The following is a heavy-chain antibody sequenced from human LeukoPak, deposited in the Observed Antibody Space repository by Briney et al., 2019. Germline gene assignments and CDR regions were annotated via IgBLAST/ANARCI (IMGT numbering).Heavy chain of an antibody. V-gene: IGHV4-59*08. D-gene: IGHD1-26*01. J-gene: IGHJ4*02. Sequence: SETLSLTCTVSGGSISSYYWSWIRQPPGKGLEWIGYIYYSGSTNYNPSLKSRVTISVDTSKNQFSLKLSSVTAADTAVYYCARHSGYSGSSVFDYWGQGTLVTVSS. CDR3: ARHSGYSGSSVFDY. CDR1: GGSISSYY. CDR2: IYYSGST.